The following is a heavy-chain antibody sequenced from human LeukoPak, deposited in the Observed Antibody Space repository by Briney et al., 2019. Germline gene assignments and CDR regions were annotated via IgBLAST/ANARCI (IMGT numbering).Heavy chain of an antibody. CDR1: GFTFDDYA. D-gene: IGHD6-19*01. V-gene: IGHV3-9*01. CDR3: AKARPPIAVAGPEGGFDY. J-gene: IGHJ4*02. Sequence: GGSLRLSCAASGFTFDDYAMHWVRQAPGKGLEWVSGISWNSGSIGYADSVKGRFTISRDNAKNSLYLQMNSLRAEDTALYYCAKARPPIAVAGPEGGFDYWGQGTLVTVSS. CDR2: ISWNSGSI.